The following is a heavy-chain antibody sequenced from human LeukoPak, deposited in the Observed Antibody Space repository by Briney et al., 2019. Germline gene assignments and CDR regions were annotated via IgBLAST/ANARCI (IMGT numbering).Heavy chain of an antibody. Sequence: SETLSLTCTVSGGSVSSGSYYWSWIRQPPGKGLEWIGYIYYSGSTNYNPSLKSRVTISVDTSKNHFSPKLSSVTAADTAVYYCARPPDIVATMFDYWGQGTLVTVSS. D-gene: IGHD5-12*01. V-gene: IGHV4-61*03. CDR3: ARPPDIVATMFDY. CDR1: GGSVSSGSYY. CDR2: IYYSGST. J-gene: IGHJ4*02.